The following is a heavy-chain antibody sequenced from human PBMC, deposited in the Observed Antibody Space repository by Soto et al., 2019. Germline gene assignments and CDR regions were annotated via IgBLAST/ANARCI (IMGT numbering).Heavy chain of an antibody. CDR1: GYTFSSYD. CDR2: MNPSSGHA. V-gene: IGHV1-8*01. Sequence: QVQLVQSGAEVKKPGASVKVSCKASGYTFSSYDINWGRQATGQGLEWMGWMNPSSGHAGYAQKFPGRVTMTRDTAISTAYMELSSLKSGDTALYFCARGRRVKLVRGWGQGTLVTVSS. J-gene: IGHJ4*02. CDR3: ARGRRVKLVRG. D-gene: IGHD3-10*01.